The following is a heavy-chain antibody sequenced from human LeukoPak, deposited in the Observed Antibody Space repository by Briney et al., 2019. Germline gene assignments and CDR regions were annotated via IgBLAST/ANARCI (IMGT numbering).Heavy chain of an antibody. CDR3: ARTTVTDY. J-gene: IGHJ4*02. D-gene: IGHD4-17*01. CDR2: ISGSDGST. V-gene: IGHV3-23*01. CDR1: GFTFTNYA. Sequence: GGSLRLSCAASGFTFTNYAMSWVRQAPGKGLEWVSSISGSDGSTYYADSVKGRFTVSRDNAKNSLYLQMNSLRDEDTAVYYCARTTVTDYWGQGTLVTVSS.